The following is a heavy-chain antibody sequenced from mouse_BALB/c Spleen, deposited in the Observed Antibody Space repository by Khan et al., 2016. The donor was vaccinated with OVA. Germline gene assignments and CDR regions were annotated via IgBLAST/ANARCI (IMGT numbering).Heavy chain of an antibody. CDR2: ISYSGYT. CDR1: GYSINSDYA. D-gene: IGHD1-1*01. J-gene: IGHJ4*01. Sequence: VQLKESGPGLVKPSQSLSLTCTVTGYSINSDYAWDWIRQFPGNKLEWMGYISYSGYTSYNPSLKSRIPISRDTSKNQFFLQLTSVTTEDTATYYCARQNYYGYAMDYWGQGTSVTVSS. V-gene: IGHV3-2*02. CDR3: ARQNYYGYAMDY.